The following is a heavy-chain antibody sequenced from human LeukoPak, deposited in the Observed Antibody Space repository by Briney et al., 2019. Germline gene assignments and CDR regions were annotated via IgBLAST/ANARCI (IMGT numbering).Heavy chain of an antibody. V-gene: IGHV3-30-3*01. CDR3: ARDGLQWLQSGIDI. J-gene: IGHJ3*02. CDR2: ISYDGSNK. Sequence: PGGSLRLSCAASGFTFSSYAMHWVRQAPGKGLEWVAVISYDGSNKYYAESVKGRFTISRDNSKNTLYLRMNSLRAEDTAVYYCARDGLQWLQSGIDIWGRGTMVTVSS. CDR1: GFTFSSYA. D-gene: IGHD5-24*01.